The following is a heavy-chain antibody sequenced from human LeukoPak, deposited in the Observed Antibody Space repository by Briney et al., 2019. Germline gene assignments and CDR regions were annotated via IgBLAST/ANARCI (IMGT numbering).Heavy chain of an antibody. CDR2: IYYSGST. D-gene: IGHD5-18*01. J-gene: IGHJ4*02. CDR1: GGSISSSSYY. V-gene: IGHV4-39*01. CDR3: ARRKLWAFDY. Sequence: PSETLSLTCTVSGGSISSSSYYWGWIRQPPGKGLEWIGSIYYSGSTYYNPSLKSRVTISVDTSKNQFSLKLSSVTAADTAVYYCARRKLWAFDYWGQGTLVTVSS.